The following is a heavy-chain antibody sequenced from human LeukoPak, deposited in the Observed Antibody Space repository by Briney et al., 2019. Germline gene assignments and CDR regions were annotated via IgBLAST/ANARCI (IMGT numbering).Heavy chain of an antibody. Sequence: SVKVSCKAFGVTFTSSAVQWVGQARGQRLEWIGWIVVGSGNTNYAQKFQERVTITRDMSTSTAYMELSSLRSEDTAVYYCAAASDLPWELPDVTFDYWGQGTLVTVSS. J-gene: IGHJ4*02. V-gene: IGHV1-58*01. CDR3: AAASDLPWELPDVTFDY. CDR1: GVTFTSSA. D-gene: IGHD1-26*01. CDR2: IVVGSGNT.